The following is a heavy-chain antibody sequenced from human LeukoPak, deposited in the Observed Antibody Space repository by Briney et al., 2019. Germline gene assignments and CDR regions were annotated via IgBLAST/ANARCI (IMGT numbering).Heavy chain of an antibody. Sequence: GGSLRLSCAASGFTFSSYAMSWVRQAPGQGLEWVSAISGSGGSTYYADSVKGRFTISRDNSKNTLYLQMNSLRAEGTAVYYCAKGESGWYAYFDYWGQGTLVTVSS. CDR1: GFTFSSYA. CDR2: ISGSGGST. D-gene: IGHD6-19*01. J-gene: IGHJ4*02. V-gene: IGHV3-23*01. CDR3: AKGESGWYAYFDY.